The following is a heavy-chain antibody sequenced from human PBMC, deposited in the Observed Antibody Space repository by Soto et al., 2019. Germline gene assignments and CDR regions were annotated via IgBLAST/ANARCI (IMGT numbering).Heavy chain of an antibody. J-gene: IGHJ4*02. CDR3: ARESGLYGGNLRYFDY. V-gene: IGHV3-33*01. Sequence: HPGGSLRLSCAASGFTFSSYGMHWVRQAPGQGLEWVAVIWYDGSNKYYADSVKGRFTISRDNSKNTLYLQMNSLRAEDTAVYYCARESGLYGGNLRYFDYWGQGTLVTVSS. CDR2: IWYDGSNK. CDR1: GFTFSSYG. D-gene: IGHD2-21*02.